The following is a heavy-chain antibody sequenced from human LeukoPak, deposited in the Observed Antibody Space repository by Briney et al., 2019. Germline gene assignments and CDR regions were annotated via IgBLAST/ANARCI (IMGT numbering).Heavy chain of an antibody. D-gene: IGHD1-26*01. Sequence: GGSLRLSCAASGFTFSSYGMHWVRQAPGKGLEWVAVISYDGSNKHYADSVKGRFTISRDNSKNTLYLQMNSLRAEDTAVYYCAKDFAIVVGATTNFDYWGQGTLVTVSS. CDR1: GFTFSSYG. J-gene: IGHJ4*02. V-gene: IGHV3-30*18. CDR3: AKDFAIVVGATTNFDY. CDR2: ISYDGSNK.